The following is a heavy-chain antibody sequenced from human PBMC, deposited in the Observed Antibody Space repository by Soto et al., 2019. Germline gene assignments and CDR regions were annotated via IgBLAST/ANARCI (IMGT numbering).Heavy chain of an antibody. D-gene: IGHD3-16*01. CDR3: ARAYSLRDFDN. Sequence: PGGSLRLSCAASGFTVSSNYMSWVRQAPGKGLEWISIIYSAGNTYYADSVKGRFTISRDNSKNTLYLQMNSLGAEDTAVYYCARAYSLRDFDNWGQGNLVTVSS. CDR2: IYSAGNT. J-gene: IGHJ4*02. V-gene: IGHV3-66*01. CDR1: GFTVSSNY.